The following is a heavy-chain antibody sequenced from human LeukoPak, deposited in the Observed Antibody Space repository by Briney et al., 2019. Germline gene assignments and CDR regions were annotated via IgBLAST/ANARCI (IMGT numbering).Heavy chain of an antibody. D-gene: IGHD2-8*01. CDR3: ANVLTISMRVRDDYGMDG. Sequence: ASVKVSCTVSGYTLTQLSMHWVRQAPGKGLEWMGGFDPEDGETIYAQKFQGRVTMTEDTSTDTAYMELSSLRSEDTAVYYRANVLTISMRVRDDYGMDGRLQGTTVTVSS. CDR2: FDPEDGET. CDR1: GYTLTQLS. V-gene: IGHV1-24*01. J-gene: IGHJ6*02.